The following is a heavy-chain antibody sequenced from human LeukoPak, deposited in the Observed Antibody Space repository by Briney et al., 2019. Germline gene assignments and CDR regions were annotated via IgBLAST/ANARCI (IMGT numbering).Heavy chain of an antibody. J-gene: IGHJ4*02. CDR3: AGFTFFRGVITFDY. Sequence: SETLSLTCAVYGGSFSGYYWSWIRQPPGKGLEWIGSIYYSGTTYYNPSLKSRVTISVDTSKNQFSLKLSSVTATDTAVYSCAGFTFFRGVITFDYWGQGTLVTVSS. D-gene: IGHD3-10*01. V-gene: IGHV4-34*01. CDR1: GGSFSGYY. CDR2: IYYSGTT.